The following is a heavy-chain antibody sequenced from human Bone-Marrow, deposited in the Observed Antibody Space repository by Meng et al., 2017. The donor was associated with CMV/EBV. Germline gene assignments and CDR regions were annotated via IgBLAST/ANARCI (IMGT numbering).Heavy chain of an antibody. V-gene: IGHV3-30-3*01. CDR1: GFTFSSYA. D-gene: IGHD3-10*01. Sequence: GESLKISCAASGFTFSSYAMHWVRQAPGKGLEWVAVISYDGSNKYYADSVKGRFTISRDNSKNTLYLQMNSLRAEDTAVYYCAKVEGRGRLDYYYYGMDVWGQGTTVTVSS. CDR3: AKVEGRGRLDYYYYGMDV. J-gene: IGHJ6*02. CDR2: ISYDGSNK.